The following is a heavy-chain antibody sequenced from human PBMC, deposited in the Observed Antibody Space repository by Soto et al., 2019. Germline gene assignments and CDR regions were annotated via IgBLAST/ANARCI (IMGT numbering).Heavy chain of an antibody. CDR1: GGSISSYY. V-gene: IGHV4-59*01. CDR3: ARVGDFWSGVYYYYGMDV. J-gene: IGHJ6*02. CDR2: IYYSGST. Sequence: PSETLSLTCTVSGGSISSYYWSWIRQPPGKGLEWIGCIYYSGSTNYNPSLKSRVTISVDTSKNQFSLKLSSVTAADTAVYYCARVGDFWSGVYYYYGMDVWGQGTTVTVSS. D-gene: IGHD3-3*01.